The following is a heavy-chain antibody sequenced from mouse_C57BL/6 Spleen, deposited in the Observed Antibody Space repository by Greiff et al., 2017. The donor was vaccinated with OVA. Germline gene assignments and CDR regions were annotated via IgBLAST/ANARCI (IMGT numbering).Heavy chain of an antibody. CDR1: GFTFSDAW. CDR2: IRNKANNHAT. J-gene: IGHJ1*03. V-gene: IGHV6-6*01. CDR3: TRASFTYYYGSSYEYFDD. D-gene: IGHD1-1*01. Sequence: EVQLVESGGGLVQPGGSMKLSCAASGFTFSDAWMDWVRQSPEKGLEWVAEIRNKANNHATYYAESVKGRFTISRDASKSSVYLQINSLRAEDTGIYYCTRASFTYYYGSSYEYFDDWGTGTTVTVSS.